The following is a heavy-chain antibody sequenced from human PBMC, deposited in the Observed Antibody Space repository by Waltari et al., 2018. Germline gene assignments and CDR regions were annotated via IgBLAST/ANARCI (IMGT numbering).Heavy chain of an antibody. J-gene: IGHJ4*02. CDR2: INPKNGDT. CDR1: GYNFTGYA. D-gene: IGHD3-22*01. V-gene: IGHV1-2*06. CDR3: LRDSSGSHFDY. Sequence: LVQSGAEVQKPGASVKVSCKASGYNFTGYAILWVRQAPGQGLEWMGRINPKNGDTHYAQNFQGRVALTTDTSTNTAFMELQRLRSDDTAVYYCLRDSSGSHFDYWGQGTLVTVSS.